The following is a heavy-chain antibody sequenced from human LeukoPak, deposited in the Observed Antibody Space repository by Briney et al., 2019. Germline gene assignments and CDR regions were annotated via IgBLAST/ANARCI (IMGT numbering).Heavy chain of an antibody. D-gene: IGHD2-2*01. CDR2: IYPGDSDT. Sequence: GESLKISCHGSGYSFTSYWIGWVRQMPGKGLEWMGIIYPGDSDTRYSPSFQGQVTISADKSINTAYLQWSSLKASDTAMYYCARRRGDCSSTSCYLDFWGQGSLVTVSS. J-gene: IGHJ4*02. V-gene: IGHV5-51*01. CDR1: GYSFTSYW. CDR3: ARRRGDCSSTSCYLDF.